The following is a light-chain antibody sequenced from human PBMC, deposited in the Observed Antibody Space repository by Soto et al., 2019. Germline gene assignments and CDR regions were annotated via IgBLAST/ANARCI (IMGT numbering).Light chain of an antibody. J-gene: IGLJ3*02. CDR1: SSDVGGYNY. CDR3: SSYAGSNNLV. Sequence: QSVLTQPPSASGSPGQSVTISCTGTSSDVGGYNYVSWYQQHPGKAPKLMIYEVIKRPSGVPDRFSGSKSGNTASLTVSGLQAEDEAEYYCSSYAGSNNLVFGGGTKVTVL. CDR2: EVI. V-gene: IGLV2-8*01.